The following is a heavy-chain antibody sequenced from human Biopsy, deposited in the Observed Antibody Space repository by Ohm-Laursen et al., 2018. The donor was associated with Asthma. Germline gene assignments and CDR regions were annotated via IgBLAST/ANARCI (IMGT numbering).Heavy chain of an antibody. V-gene: IGHV3-30*18. CDR1: GFTFSGYA. J-gene: IGHJ6*02. Sequence: SLRLSCAASGFTFSGYALHWVRQAPGRGLEWVAVISYDGGNKYYGDSVKGRFTISRDNSKNTLYLQMNSLRAEDTAVYYCANYEVVTAIIPMDVWGQGTTVTVSS. CDR2: ISYDGGNK. CDR3: ANYEVVTAIIPMDV. D-gene: IGHD2-21*02.